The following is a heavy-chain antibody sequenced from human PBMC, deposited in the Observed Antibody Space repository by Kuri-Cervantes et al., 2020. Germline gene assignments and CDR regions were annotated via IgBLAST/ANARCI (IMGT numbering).Heavy chain of an antibody. CDR2: IYTSGST. J-gene: IGHJ4*02. Sequence: LRLSCTVSGGSISSGSYYWSWIRQPAGKGLEWIGRIYTSGSTNYNPSLKSRVTISVDTSKNQFSLKLSSVTAADTAVYYCARRKAAAGKGVDYWGQGTLVTVSS. D-gene: IGHD6-13*01. CDR3: ARRKAAAGKGVDY. CDR1: GGSISSGSYY. V-gene: IGHV4-61*02.